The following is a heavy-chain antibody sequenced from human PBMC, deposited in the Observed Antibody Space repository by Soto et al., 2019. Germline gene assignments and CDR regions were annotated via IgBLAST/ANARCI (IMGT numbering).Heavy chain of an antibody. Sequence: PGGSLRLSCAASGFTFDDYAMHWVRQAPGKGLEWVSGISWNSGSIGYADSVKGRFTISRDNAKNSLYLQMNSLRAEDTALYYCAKDIKEVIQGHDAFDIWGQGTMVTVSS. CDR1: GFTFDDYA. D-gene: IGHD3-16*02. CDR2: ISWNSGSI. CDR3: AKDIKEVIQGHDAFDI. J-gene: IGHJ3*02. V-gene: IGHV3-9*01.